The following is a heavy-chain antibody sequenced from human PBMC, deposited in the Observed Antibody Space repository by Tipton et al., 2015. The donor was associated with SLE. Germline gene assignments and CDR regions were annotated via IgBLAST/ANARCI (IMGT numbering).Heavy chain of an antibody. CDR3: ARCDVTCGDIDH. J-gene: IGHJ5*02. Sequence: SLRLSCAASGFTFSNHGMSWIRQAPGKGLEWVSVIFSDATRTFYTDSVKGRFTISRDNSKNTVFLQMNSLRAEDTAVYYWARCDVTCGDIDHWGQGSLVTVSS. CDR2: IFSDATRT. V-gene: IGHV3-23*03. CDR1: GFTFSNHG. D-gene: IGHD2-21*02.